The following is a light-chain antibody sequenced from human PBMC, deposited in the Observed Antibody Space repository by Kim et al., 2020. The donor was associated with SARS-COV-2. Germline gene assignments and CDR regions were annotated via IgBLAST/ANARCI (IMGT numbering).Light chain of an antibody. CDR3: QQYGSSVYT. J-gene: IGKJ2*01. V-gene: IGKV3-20*01. Sequence: LSPGERATLSCRASQSLSSVYLAWYQQKPGQAPRLLIYGASSRATGIPDRFSGSGSGTDFTLTISRLEPEDFAVYYCQQYGSSVYTFGQGTKLEIK. CDR1: QSLSSVY. CDR2: GAS.